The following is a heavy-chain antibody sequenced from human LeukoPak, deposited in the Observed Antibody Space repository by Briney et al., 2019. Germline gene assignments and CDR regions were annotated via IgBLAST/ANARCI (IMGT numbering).Heavy chain of an antibody. CDR3: ARDGGLVITPYMDV. D-gene: IGHD3-16*01. CDR1: GGTFSSYA. CDR2: IIPIFGTA. Sequence: GASVKVSCKPSGGTFSSYAISWVRQAPGQGLEWMGRIIPIFGTANYAQKFQGRVTITTDESTSTAYMELSSLRSEDTAVYYCARDGGLVITPYMDVWGKGTTVTVSS. V-gene: IGHV1-69*05. J-gene: IGHJ6*03.